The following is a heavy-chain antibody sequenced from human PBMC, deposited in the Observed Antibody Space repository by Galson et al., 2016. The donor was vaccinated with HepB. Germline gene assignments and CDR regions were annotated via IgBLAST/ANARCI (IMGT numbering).Heavy chain of an antibody. J-gene: IGHJ6*02. CDR1: GVSFSGYN. V-gene: IGHV4-34*01. Sequence: SETLSLTCAVYGVSFSGYNWNWIRQAPGKGLEWIGEINHSGSTKYNPSLKGRVTISIDTSKNQLSLNLTSVTAADTAVYYCARDAYNYYYYYGMDVWGQGTTVTVSS. D-gene: IGHD4-11*01. CDR3: ARDAYNYYYYYGMDV. CDR2: INHSGST.